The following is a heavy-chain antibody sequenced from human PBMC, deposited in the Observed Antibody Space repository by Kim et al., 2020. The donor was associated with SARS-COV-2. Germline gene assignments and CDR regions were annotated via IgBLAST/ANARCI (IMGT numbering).Heavy chain of an antibody. V-gene: IGHV1-18*01. D-gene: IGHD3-10*01. CDR3: ARASITMVRGVTPFDY. CDR1: GYTFTSYG. J-gene: IGHJ4*02. CDR2: ISAYNGNT. Sequence: ASVTVSCKASGYTFTSYGISWVRQAPGQGLEWMGWISAYNGNTNYAQKLQGRVTMTTDTSTSTAYMELRSLRSDDTAVYYCARASITMVRGVTPFDYWGQGTLVTVSS.